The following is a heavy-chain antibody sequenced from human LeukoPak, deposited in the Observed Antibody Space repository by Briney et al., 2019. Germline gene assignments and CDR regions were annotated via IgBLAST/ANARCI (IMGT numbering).Heavy chain of an antibody. CDR1: GYTLTTYY. J-gene: IGHJ4*02. CDR3: ARDPSGSWQRFDY. Sequence: ASVKVSCKTSGYTLTTYYIHWVRQAPGQGLEWMGVINPNGGGTAYLEKFQGRVTMTRDTSTSTVYMQLNSLRSEDMAVYYCARDPSGSWQRFDYWGQGTLVTVSS. CDR2: INPNGGGT. V-gene: IGHV1-46*01. D-gene: IGHD1-26*01.